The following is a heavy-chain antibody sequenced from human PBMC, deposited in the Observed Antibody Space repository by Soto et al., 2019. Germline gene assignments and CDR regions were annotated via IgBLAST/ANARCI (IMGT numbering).Heavy chain of an antibody. Sequence: PSETLSLTCTVSGVSISSCGYYWSWMRQPPGRGLEWIGSIFHSGSTNYNPSLDSRVTISVDTSKSQFSLKLSSVTAADTAVYYCARLYYDSSGYYYFDYWGQGSLVTVSS. CDR2: IFHSGST. V-gene: IGHV4-61*08. CDR3: ARLYYDSSGYYYFDY. CDR1: GVSISSCGYY. J-gene: IGHJ4*02. D-gene: IGHD3-22*01.